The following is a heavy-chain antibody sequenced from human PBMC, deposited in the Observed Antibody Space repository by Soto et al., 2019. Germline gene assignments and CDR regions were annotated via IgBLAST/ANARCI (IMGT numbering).Heavy chain of an antibody. D-gene: IGHD2-21*02. CDR3: ARHPSDFWFDP. Sequence: SETLSLTCTVSGGSISSDSYYWGWIRQPPGKGLEWIGSIYYSGSTYYNPSLKSRVTVSVDTSKNQFSLKLSSVTAADTAVYYCARHPSDFWFDPWGQGTLVTVSS. V-gene: IGHV4-39*01. J-gene: IGHJ5*02. CDR1: GGSISSDSYY. CDR2: IYYSGST.